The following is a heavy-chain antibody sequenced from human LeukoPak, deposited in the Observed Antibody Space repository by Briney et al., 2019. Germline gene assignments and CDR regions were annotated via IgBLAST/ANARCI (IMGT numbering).Heavy chain of an antibody. CDR2: IYHSGST. D-gene: IGHD4-17*01. J-gene: IGHJ2*01. CDR1: GGSISSSNW. V-gene: IGHV4-4*02. CDR3: ARDYGDYVSWYFDL. Sequence: SWTLSLTCAVSGGSISSSNWWSWVRQPPGKGLEWIGEIYHSGSTNYNPSLKSRVTISVDKSKNQFSLKLSSVTAADTAVYYCARDYGDYVSWYFDLWGRGTLVTVSS.